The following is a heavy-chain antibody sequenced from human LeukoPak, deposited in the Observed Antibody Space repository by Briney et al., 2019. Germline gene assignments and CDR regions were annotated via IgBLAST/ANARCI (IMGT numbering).Heavy chain of an antibody. D-gene: IGHD3-22*01. CDR2: INPNSGGT. CDR3: ARATIADSSTYYIDY. V-gene: IGHV1-2*02. J-gene: IGHJ4*02. CDR1: GYTFSDYY. Sequence: ASVKVSCKASGYTFSDYYMHWVRQAPGQGLEWMGWINPNSGGTNYAQKFQGRVTMTRDTSISTAYKEVSRLTSDDTAVYYCARATIADSSTYYIDYWGLGTLVTVSS.